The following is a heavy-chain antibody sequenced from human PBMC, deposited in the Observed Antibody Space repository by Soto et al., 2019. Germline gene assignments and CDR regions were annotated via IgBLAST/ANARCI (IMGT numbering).Heavy chain of an antibody. CDR2: ISSSGSTI. CDR3: ARDPTMVRGAIDY. V-gene: IGHV3-11*01. Sequence: LSLTCAASGFTFSDYYMSWIRQAPGKGLEWVSYISSSGSTIYYADSVKGRFTISRDNAKNSLYLQMNSLRAEDTAVYYCARDPTMVRGAIDYWGQGTMVIVSS. D-gene: IGHD3-10*01. CDR1: GFTFSDYY. J-gene: IGHJ4*02.